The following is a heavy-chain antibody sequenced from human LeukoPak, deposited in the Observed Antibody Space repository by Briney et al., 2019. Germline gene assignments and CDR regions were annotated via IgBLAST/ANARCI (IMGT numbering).Heavy chain of an antibody. CDR1: GYTFTGYY. CDR2: INPNSGGT. J-gene: IGHJ4*02. V-gene: IGHV1-2*02. CDR3: ARVPGYSNRQVNFDY. D-gene: IGHD6-13*01. Sequence: GASVKVSFKASGYTFTGYYMHWVRQAPGQGLEWMGWINPNSGGTNYAQKFQGRVTMTRDTSISTAYMELSRLTSDDTALYYCARVPGYSNRQVNFDYWGQGTLVTVSS.